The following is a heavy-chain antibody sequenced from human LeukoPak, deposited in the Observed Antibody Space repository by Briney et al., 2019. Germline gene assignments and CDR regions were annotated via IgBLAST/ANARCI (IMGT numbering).Heavy chain of an antibody. J-gene: IGHJ5*02. Sequence: PSETLSLTCAVYGGSFSGYYWSWIRQPPGKGLEWIGEINHSGSTYYNPSLKSRVTISVDTSKNQFSLKLSSVTAADTAVYYCARVEQFEFDPWGQGTLVTVSS. CDR3: ARVEQFEFDP. CDR2: INHSGST. D-gene: IGHD1/OR15-1a*01. V-gene: IGHV4-34*01. CDR1: GGSFSGYY.